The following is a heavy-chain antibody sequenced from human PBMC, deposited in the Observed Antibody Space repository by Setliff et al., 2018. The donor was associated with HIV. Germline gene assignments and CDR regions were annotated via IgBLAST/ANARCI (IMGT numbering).Heavy chain of an antibody. Sequence: SETLSLTCTVSGGSISSGGYYWSWIRQHPGKGLEWIGYICYSGSTYYNPSLKSRVTISVDTSKNQFSLKLSSVTAADTAMYFCARESRNDFWSGYYRTFDIWGQGTMVTVSS. J-gene: IGHJ3*02. CDR3: ARESRNDFWSGYYRTFDI. D-gene: IGHD3-3*01. CDR2: ICYSGST. V-gene: IGHV4-31*03. CDR1: GGSISSGGYY.